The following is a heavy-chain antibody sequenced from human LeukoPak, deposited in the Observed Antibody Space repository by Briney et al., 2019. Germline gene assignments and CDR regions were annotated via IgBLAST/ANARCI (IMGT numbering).Heavy chain of an antibody. CDR2: IGSSGSYI. D-gene: IGHD5-18*01. V-gene: IGHV3-21*01. CDR3: ARGATTERGHSYGLDF. J-gene: IGHJ4*02. Sequence: GGSLRLSCAGSGFTFSDYGMNWVRQAPGKGLEWVSSIGSSGSYIYYADSLTGRFTVSRDNAKNSLYLQMNSLRAEDTAMYYCARGATTERGHSYGLDFWGQGTLVTVSS. CDR1: GFTFSDYG.